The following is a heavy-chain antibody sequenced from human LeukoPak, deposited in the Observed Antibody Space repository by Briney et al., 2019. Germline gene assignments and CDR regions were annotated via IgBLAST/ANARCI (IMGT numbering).Heavy chain of an antibody. J-gene: IGHJ3*02. CDR1: AYTFTDYY. V-gene: IGHV1-2*02. Sequence: ASVKVSCKASAYTFTDYYIHWVRQAPRQGLEWMGWINPNSGGTNYAQKFQGRVTMTRDTSISTAYMELSRLRSDDTAVYYCARYHYYDSSGDAFDIWGQGTMVTVSS. CDR3: ARYHYYDSSGDAFDI. D-gene: IGHD3-22*01. CDR2: INPNSGGT.